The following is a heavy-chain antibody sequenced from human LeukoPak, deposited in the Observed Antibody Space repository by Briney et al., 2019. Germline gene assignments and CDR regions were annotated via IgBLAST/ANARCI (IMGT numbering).Heavy chain of an antibody. Sequence: GGSLRLSCAASGFTFSSYAMHWVRQAPGKGLEYVSAISGNGGSTYYADSVKGRFTISRDNSKNTLYLQMGSLRAEDMAVYYCARVGDSDVFDYWGQGTLVTVSS. CDR2: ISGNGGST. J-gene: IGHJ4*02. CDR3: ARVGDSDVFDY. CDR1: GFTFSSYA. V-gene: IGHV3-64*02. D-gene: IGHD2-21*01.